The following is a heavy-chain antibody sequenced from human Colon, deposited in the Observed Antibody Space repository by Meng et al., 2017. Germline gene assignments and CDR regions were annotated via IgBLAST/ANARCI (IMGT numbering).Heavy chain of an antibody. D-gene: IGHD4-17*01. V-gene: IGHV4-30-4*01. Sequence: QRPGPGQGLWQPSPTLSFTCTVYGGSISSGDYYWSGPRQHPGKGLEWIGYIYYSGSTYYNPSLKSRVTISVDTSKNQFSLKLSSVTAADTAVYYCARGPTTYFDYWGQGTLVTVSS. CDR3: ARGPTTYFDY. CDR2: IYYSGST. J-gene: IGHJ4*02. CDR1: GGSISSGDYY.